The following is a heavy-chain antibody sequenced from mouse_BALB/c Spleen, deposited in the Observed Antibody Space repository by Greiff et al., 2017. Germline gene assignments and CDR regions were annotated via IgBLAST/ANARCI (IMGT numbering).Heavy chain of an antibody. Sequence: EVKLEESGPGLVKPSQSLSLTCTVTGYSITSDYAWNWIRQFPGNKLEWMGYISYSGSTSYNPSLKSRISITRDTSKNPYFLQLNSVTTEDTATYYCASGTFDYWGQGTTLTVSS. CDR3: ASGTFDY. CDR2: ISYSGST. CDR1: GYSITSDYA. V-gene: IGHV3-2*02. D-gene: IGHD4-1*01. J-gene: IGHJ2*01.